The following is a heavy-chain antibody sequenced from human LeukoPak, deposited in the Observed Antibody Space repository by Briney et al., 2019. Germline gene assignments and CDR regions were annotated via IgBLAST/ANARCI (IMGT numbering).Heavy chain of an antibody. Sequence: PSETLSLTCTVSGGSISSYYWSWIRQPPGKGLEWIGYIYTSGSTNYNPSLKSRVTISVDTSKNQFSLKLSSVTAADTAVYYCARRGARSSGRYEEGYFDYWGQGTLVTVSS. D-gene: IGHD6-19*01. V-gene: IGHV4-4*09. CDR1: GGSISSYY. CDR3: ARRGARSSGRYEEGYFDY. J-gene: IGHJ4*02. CDR2: IYTSGST.